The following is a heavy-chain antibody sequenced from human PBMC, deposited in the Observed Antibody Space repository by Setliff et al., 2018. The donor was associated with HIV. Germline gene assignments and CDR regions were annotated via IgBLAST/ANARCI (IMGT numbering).Heavy chain of an antibody. Sequence: SETLSLTCTVSDSGTYYWSWSRQPAGKGLEWIGRVSSRGDTNYNPSLKSRVTMSVDTSKNQFSLKLTSVTASDTAVYYCARAAAGNTGPFDLWGQGSPVTVSS. CDR3: ARAAAGNTGPFDL. J-gene: IGHJ4*02. D-gene: IGHD4-17*01. V-gene: IGHV4-4*07. CDR2: VSSRGDT. CDR1: DSGTYY.